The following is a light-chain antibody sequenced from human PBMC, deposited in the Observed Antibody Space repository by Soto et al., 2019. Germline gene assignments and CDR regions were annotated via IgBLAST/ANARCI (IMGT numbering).Light chain of an antibody. V-gene: IGKV3-20*01. CDR3: QQYGALPPT. CDR2: GAS. CDR1: QTVSNTY. J-gene: IGKJ4*01. Sequence: EIVLTQFPGALSLSPGERVTLSCRASQTVSNTYLAWYQQKSGQAPKFLIYGASNRATGIPDRFSGSGSGTDFTLTISRLEPEDFAVHYCQQYGALPPTFGGGTKVEIK.